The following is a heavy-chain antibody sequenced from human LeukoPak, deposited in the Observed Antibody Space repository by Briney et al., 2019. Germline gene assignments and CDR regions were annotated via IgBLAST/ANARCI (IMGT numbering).Heavy chain of an antibody. CDR1: GFTFSSYS. Sequence: GGSLRLSCAASGFTFSSYSMNWVRQAPGKGLEWVSSISSSSSYIYYADSVKGRFTISRDNAKNSLYLQMNSLRAEDTAVYYCVRYCSSTSCYSLGNYYYYGMDVWGQGTTVTVSS. V-gene: IGHV3-21*01. J-gene: IGHJ6*02. D-gene: IGHD2-2*01. CDR2: ISSSSSYI. CDR3: VRYCSSTSCYSLGNYYYYGMDV.